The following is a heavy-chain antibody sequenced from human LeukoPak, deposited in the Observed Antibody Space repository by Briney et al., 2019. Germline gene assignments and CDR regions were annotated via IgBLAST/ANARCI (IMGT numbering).Heavy chain of an antibody. D-gene: IGHD3-10*01. Sequence: GASEKVSCKASGGTFSSYAISWVRQAPGQGLEWMGGIIPIFGTANYAQKFQGRVTITTDESTSTAYMELSSLRSEDTAVYYCARVAGNYGSGSYFYWGQGTLVTVSS. J-gene: IGHJ4*02. CDR2: IIPIFGTA. V-gene: IGHV1-69*05. CDR1: GGTFSSYA. CDR3: ARVAGNYGSGSYFY.